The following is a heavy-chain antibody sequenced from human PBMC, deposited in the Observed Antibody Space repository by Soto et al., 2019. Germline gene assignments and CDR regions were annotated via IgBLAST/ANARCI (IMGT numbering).Heavy chain of an antibody. D-gene: IGHD2-15*01. CDR3: ARGVDIVVVVAAARISWFDP. J-gene: IGHJ5*02. V-gene: IGHV1-3*01. Sequence: QVPLVQSGAEVKKPGASVKVSCKASGYTFTSYAMHWVRQAPGQRLEWMGWINAGNGNTKYSQKFQGRVTITRDTSASTAYMELSSLRSEDTAVYYCARGVDIVVVVAAARISWFDPWGQGTLVTVSS. CDR1: GYTFTSYA. CDR2: INAGNGNT.